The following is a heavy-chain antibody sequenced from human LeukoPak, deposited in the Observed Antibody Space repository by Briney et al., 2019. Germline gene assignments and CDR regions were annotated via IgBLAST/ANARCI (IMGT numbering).Heavy chain of an antibody. J-gene: IGHJ4*02. V-gene: IGHV1-46*01. Sequence: ASLKVSCKASGYTFTSYYMHWVRQAPGQGLEWMGIINPSGGSTSYAQKFQGRVTMTRDTSTSTVYMELSSLRSEDTAVYYCARVLVRGSYYHPYFDYWGQGTLVTVSS. CDR1: GYTFTSYY. CDR2: INPSGGST. CDR3: ARVLVRGSYYHPYFDY. D-gene: IGHD1-26*01.